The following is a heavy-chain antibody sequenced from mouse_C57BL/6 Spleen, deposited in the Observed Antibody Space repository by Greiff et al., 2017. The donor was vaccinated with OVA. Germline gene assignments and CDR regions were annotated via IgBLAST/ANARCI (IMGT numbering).Heavy chain of an antibody. Sequence: EVQLQQSGPELVKPGASVKISCTASGYTFTDYYMNWVKQSHGKSLAWIGDINPNNGGTSYNQKFKGKATLTVDKSSSTAYMELRSLTSEDSAVYYCAISEGLLQFAYWGQGTLVTVSA. J-gene: IGHJ3*01. CDR2: INPNNGGT. CDR3: AISEGLLQFAY. D-gene: IGHD1-1*01. CDR1: GYTFTDYY. V-gene: IGHV1-26*01.